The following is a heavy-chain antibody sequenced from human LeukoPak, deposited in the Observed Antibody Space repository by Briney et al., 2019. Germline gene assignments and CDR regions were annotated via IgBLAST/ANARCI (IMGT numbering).Heavy chain of an antibody. CDR3: ARPQEYGDYDP. V-gene: IGHV1-18*01. D-gene: IGHD4-17*01. CDR1: GYSFTSYG. J-gene: IGHJ5*02. CDR2: TSGYRGNT. Sequence: AASVKVSCKASGYSFTSYGISWVRQAPGQGLEGMGWTSGYRGNTKYAQKLQGRVTMTADTSTSTAYMELRSLRCDDTAVYYCARPQEYGDYDPWGQGTLVTVSS.